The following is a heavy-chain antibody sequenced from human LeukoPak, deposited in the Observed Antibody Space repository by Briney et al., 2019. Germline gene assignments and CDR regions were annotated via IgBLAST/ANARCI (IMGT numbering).Heavy chain of an antibody. D-gene: IGHD1-26*01. CDR3: ARATVVGGYYFDY. CDR2: IFSGGAT. Sequence: GGSLRLSSAASGFTVSDNYMSWVRQAPGKGLEWVSMIFSGGATYYADSVNDRFTISRDNSKNTLSLQMNSLSADDTAMYYCARATVVGGYYFDYWGPGTLVTVSS. J-gene: IGHJ4*02. V-gene: IGHV3-66*01. CDR1: GFTVSDNY.